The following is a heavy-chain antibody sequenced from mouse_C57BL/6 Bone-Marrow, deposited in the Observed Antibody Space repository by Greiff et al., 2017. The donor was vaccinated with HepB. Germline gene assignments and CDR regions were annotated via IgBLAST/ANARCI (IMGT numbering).Heavy chain of an antibody. CDR1: GYTFTDYE. Sequence: QVQLQQSGAELVRPGASVTLSCKASGYTFTDYEMHWVKQTPVHGLEWIGAIDPETGGTAYNQKFKGKAILTADKSSSTAYMELRSLTSEDSAVYDCTRGGDYYGSSPFDYWGQGTTLTVSS. D-gene: IGHD1-1*01. CDR2: IDPETGGT. J-gene: IGHJ2*01. CDR3: TRGGDYYGSSPFDY. V-gene: IGHV1-15*01.